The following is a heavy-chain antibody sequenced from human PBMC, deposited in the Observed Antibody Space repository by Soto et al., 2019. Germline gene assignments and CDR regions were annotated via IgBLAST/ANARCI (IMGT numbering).Heavy chain of an antibody. CDR1: GFTFSSYG. Sequence: PGGSLRLSCAASGFTFSSYGMHWVRQARGKGLEWVAVIWYDGSNKYYADSVKGRFTISRDNSKNTLYLQMNSLRAEDTAVYYCARDSPGDSYDSSGYSQGFDYWGQGT. J-gene: IGHJ4*02. V-gene: IGHV3-33*01. CDR2: IWYDGSNK. CDR3: ARDSPGDSYDSSGYSQGFDY. D-gene: IGHD3-22*01.